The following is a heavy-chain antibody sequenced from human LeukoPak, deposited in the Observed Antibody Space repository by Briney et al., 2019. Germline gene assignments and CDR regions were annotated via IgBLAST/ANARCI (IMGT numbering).Heavy chain of an antibody. CDR1: GYTFTSYG. CDR2: VSAYNGNT. Sequence: ASVKVSCKASGYTFTSYGISWVRQAPGQGLEWMGWVSAYNGNTNYAQKLQGRVTMTTDTSTSTAYMELRSLRSDDTAVYYCARGGIRGDSSGPAEYFQHWGQGTLVTVSS. D-gene: IGHD3-22*01. V-gene: IGHV1-18*01. CDR3: ARGGIRGDSSGPAEYFQH. J-gene: IGHJ1*01.